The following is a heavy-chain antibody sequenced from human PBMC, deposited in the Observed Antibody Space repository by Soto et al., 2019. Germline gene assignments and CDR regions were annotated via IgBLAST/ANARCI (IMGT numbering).Heavy chain of an antibody. J-gene: IGHJ5*02. CDR2: IIPIFGTA. CDR1: GGTFSSYA. V-gene: IGHV1-69*06. Sequence: SVKVSCKASGGTFSSYAISWVRQAPGQGLEWMGGIIPIFGTANYAQKFQGRVTITADKSTSTAYMELSSLRSEDTAVYYCARGSVRYCSSTSCYIWFDPWGQGTPVTVS. D-gene: IGHD2-2*02. CDR3: ARGSVRYCSSTSCYIWFDP.